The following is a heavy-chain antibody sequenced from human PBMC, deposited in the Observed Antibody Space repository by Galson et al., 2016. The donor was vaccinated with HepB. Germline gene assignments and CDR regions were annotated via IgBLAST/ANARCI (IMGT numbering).Heavy chain of an antibody. CDR1: GFAFSSYD. CDR2: ISYDGNNE. CDR3: ARDRYASRDGFDI. J-gene: IGHJ3*02. V-gene: IGHV3-30-3*01. Sequence: SLRLSCAAFGFAFSSYDIVWVRQAPGKGLEWVAVISYDGNNEFYADSVKGRFIISRDNPKNTLYLQMNSLRAEDTAVYYCARDRYASRDGFDIWGQGTMVTVSS. D-gene: IGHD2-2*01.